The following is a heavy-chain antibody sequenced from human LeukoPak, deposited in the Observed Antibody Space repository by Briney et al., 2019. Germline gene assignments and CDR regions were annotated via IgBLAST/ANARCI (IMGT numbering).Heavy chain of an antibody. J-gene: IGHJ4*02. V-gene: IGHV3-49*03. CDR3: TRDRGMTVTTGLDY. CDR2: IRSKAYGGTT. D-gene: IGHD4-17*01. CDR1: GFAFGDYA. Sequence: GGSLRLSCTASGFAFGDYAMSWFRQAPGKGLEWVGFIRSKAYGGTTEYAASVKGRFTISRDDSKSIAYLQMNSLKTEDTAVYYCTRDRGMTVTTGLDYWGQGTLVTVSS.